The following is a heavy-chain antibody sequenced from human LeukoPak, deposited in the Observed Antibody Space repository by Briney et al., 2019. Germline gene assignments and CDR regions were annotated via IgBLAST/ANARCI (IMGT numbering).Heavy chain of an antibody. CDR3: AKDYPEFDY. CDR1: GFSFNDYA. D-gene: IGHD1-14*01. Sequence: GGSLRPSCAASGFSFNDYAMRWVRRSPGRGLEWVAFIRFDGSAKYYAGSVKGRFTISRDNSRNTLYLQINSLRVEDTAVYYCAKDYPEFDYWGQGTLVTVSS. J-gene: IGHJ4*02. CDR2: IRFDGSAK. V-gene: IGHV3-30*02.